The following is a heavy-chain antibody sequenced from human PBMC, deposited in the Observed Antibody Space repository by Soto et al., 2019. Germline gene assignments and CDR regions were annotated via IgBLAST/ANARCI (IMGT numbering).Heavy chain of an antibody. CDR2: IYYSGST. CDR1: GGSISSGGYY. V-gene: IGHV4-31*03. CDR3: ASLTYIAAAGSPTYYFDY. Sequence: PSETLSLTCTVSGGSISSGGYYWSWIRQHPGKGLEWIGYIYYSGSTYYNPSLKSRVTISVDTSKNQFSLKLSSVTAADTAVYYCASLTYIAAAGSPTYYFDYWGQGTLVTVSS. J-gene: IGHJ4*02. D-gene: IGHD6-13*01.